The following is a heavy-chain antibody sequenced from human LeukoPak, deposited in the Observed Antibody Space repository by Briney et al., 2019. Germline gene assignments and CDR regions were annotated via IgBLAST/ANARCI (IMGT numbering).Heavy chain of an antibody. Sequence: PGGSLRLSCVASGFTVSSNYMSWVRQAPGKGLEWVSVIYIGGSTYYADSVKGRFTISRDISKNPLYLQMNTLRAEDTAMYYCARLGFVVPAVIFDYWGQGTLVTVSS. V-gene: IGHV3-53*01. CDR2: IYIGGST. CDR1: GFTVSSNY. J-gene: IGHJ4*02. CDR3: ARLGFVVPAVIFDY. D-gene: IGHD2-2*02.